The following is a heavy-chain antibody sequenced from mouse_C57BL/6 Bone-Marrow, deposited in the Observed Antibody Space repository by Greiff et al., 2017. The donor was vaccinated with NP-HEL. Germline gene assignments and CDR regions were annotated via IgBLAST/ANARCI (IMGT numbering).Heavy chain of an antibody. CDR1: GFTFSSYA. CDR2: ISSGGDYI. D-gene: IGHD1-1*01. J-gene: IGHJ2*01. Sequence: EVKVEESGEGLVKPGGSLKLSCAASGFTFSSYAMSWVRQTPEKRLEWVAYISSGGDYIYYADTVKGRFTISRDNARNTLYLQMSSLKSEDTAMYYCTRDSVIYYLGFDYWGQGTTLTVSS. CDR3: TRDSVIYYLGFDY. V-gene: IGHV5-9-1*02.